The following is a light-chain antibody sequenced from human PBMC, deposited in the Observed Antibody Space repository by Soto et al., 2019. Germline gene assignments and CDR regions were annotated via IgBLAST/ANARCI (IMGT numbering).Light chain of an antibody. Sequence: IVLTQSPATLSLSPGESATLSCRASQSVXNYLAWSQKKPGEARGPLTSDASNRATGIPARFSGSGSGKDFTLTISSLEPEYFAVYYRQQRSNWPARTFGGGTKVDIK. J-gene: IGKJ4*01. CDR2: DAS. CDR3: QQRSNWPART. V-gene: IGKV3-11*01. CDR1: QSVXNY.